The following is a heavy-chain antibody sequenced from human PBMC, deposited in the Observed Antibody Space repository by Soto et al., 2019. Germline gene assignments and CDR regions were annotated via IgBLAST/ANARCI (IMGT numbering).Heavy chain of an antibody. Sequence: EVQLVESGGGLVQPGRSLRLSCVGSGFTFEDYVMHWVRQVPGKGLEWVSHISWDGYSIGNAGSVRGRFTISRDNAKNSLFLQMNSLRPEDTALYYCARSWSGSTSGRVDVWGQGTTVTVSS. D-gene: IGHD3-3*01. J-gene: IGHJ6*02. CDR2: ISWDGYSI. CDR1: GFTFEDYV. V-gene: IGHV3-9*01. CDR3: ARSWSGSTSGRVDV.